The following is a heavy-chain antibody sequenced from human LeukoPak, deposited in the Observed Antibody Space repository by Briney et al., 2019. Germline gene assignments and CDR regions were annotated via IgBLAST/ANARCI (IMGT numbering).Heavy chain of an antibody. V-gene: IGHV4-59*01. Sequence: PSETLSLTCTVSGGSISGYYWSWIRQPPGKGLEWIGYIYYTGSTNYKSSLKSRVTISVDMSKNQFSLKLSSVTAADTAVYYCARVWSSIGCPDYWGQGALVTVSS. D-gene: IGHD6-19*01. CDR2: IYYTGST. CDR3: ARVWSSIGCPDY. CDR1: GGSISGYY. J-gene: IGHJ4*02.